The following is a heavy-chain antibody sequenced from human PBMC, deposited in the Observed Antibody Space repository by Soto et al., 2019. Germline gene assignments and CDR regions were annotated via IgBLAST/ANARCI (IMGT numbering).Heavy chain of an antibody. Sequence: EVQLLESGGGLVQPGGSLRLSCAASGFTFTDYAMIWVRQAPGKGLAWVSAISASGGNTFYAASMKGRFIISRDNTKTTLALQMTGLRAEDPAIYYCARTGRWVAARPIGATFDCWGEGTLVSVSS. V-gene: IGHV3-23*01. CDR1: GFTFTDYA. D-gene: IGHD6-6*01. J-gene: IGHJ4*02. CDR3: ARTGRWVAARPIGATFDC. CDR2: ISASGGNT.